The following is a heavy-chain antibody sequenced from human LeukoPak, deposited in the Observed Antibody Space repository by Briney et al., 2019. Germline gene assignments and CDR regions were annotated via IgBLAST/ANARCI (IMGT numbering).Heavy chain of an antibody. CDR1: GFTFSSYG. CDR2: ISYDGSNK. J-gene: IGHJ6*03. Sequence: PGGSLRLSCAASGFTFSSYGMHWVRQAPGKGLEWVAVISYDGSNKYYADSVKGRFTISRDNSKNTLYLQMNSLRAEDTAVYYCAKIASRFFYYMDVWGKGTTVTVSS. V-gene: IGHV3-30*18. CDR3: AKIASRFFYYMDV. D-gene: IGHD6-13*01.